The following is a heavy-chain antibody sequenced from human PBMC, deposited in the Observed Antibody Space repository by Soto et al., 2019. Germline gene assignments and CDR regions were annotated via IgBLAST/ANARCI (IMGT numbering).Heavy chain of an antibody. CDR1: EFIFSSYR. V-gene: IGHV3-21*06. D-gene: IGHD6-19*01. CDR3: VRVRKQSQTNRVYNYGLDV. Sequence: EVQLMESGGGLVKPGGSLRLSCVVSEFIFSSYRMHWVRQAPGKGLEWVSSISSSSNNINYVDSVKGRFTISRDNAKTSMYLQMNSLRAEDTGIYYCVRVRKQSQTNRVYNYGLDVWGQGTTVTVPS. J-gene: IGHJ6*02. CDR2: ISSSSNNI.